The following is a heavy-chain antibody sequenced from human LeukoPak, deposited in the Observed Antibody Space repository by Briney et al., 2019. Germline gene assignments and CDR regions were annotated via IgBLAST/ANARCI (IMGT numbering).Heavy chain of an antibody. CDR1: GYTLTELS. CDR3: ARDWTTVTNYYYYGMDV. V-gene: IGHV1-24*01. D-gene: IGHD4-17*01. Sequence: ASVKVSCKVSGYTLTELSMHWVRQAPGKGLEWMGGFDPEDGETIYAQKFQGRVTMTEDTSTDTAYMELSSLRSEDTAVYYCARDWTTVTNYYYYGMDVWGQGTTVTVSS. J-gene: IGHJ6*02. CDR2: FDPEDGET.